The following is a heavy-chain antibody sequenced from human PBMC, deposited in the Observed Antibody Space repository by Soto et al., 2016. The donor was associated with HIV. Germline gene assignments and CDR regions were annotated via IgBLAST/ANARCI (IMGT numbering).Heavy chain of an antibody. CDR3: ARGVRGDYNSAGLLNY. V-gene: IGHV3-74*03. J-gene: IGHJ4*02. CDR1: RFSFSKFW. Sequence: EVQLLQSGGGSVQPGGSLTLSCTVSRFSFSKFWMHWVRQSPEKGLTWVSQINSDGDSIKYADSVRGGFTVSRDNTRKAVFLQMNGLRVDDTAVYYCARGVRGDYNSAGLLNYWGQGTLVTVSS. CDR2: INSDGDSI. D-gene: IGHD4-4*01.